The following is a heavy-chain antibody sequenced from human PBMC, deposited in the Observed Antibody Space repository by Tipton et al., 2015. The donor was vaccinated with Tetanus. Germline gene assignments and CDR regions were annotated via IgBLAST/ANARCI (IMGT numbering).Heavy chain of an antibody. CDR3: AKDSVAGGVANFDY. V-gene: IGHV3-9*01. D-gene: IGHD2-15*01. CDR1: GFTFHDYA. J-gene: IGHJ4*02. Sequence: SLRLSCAASGFTFHDYAIHWVRQVTGKGLEWVSAISGNGGSKVYADSVKGRFTISRDDAKNFLYLQMNSLRPEDTALYYCAKDSVAGGVANFDYWGQGTLVTVSS. CDR2: ISGNGGSK.